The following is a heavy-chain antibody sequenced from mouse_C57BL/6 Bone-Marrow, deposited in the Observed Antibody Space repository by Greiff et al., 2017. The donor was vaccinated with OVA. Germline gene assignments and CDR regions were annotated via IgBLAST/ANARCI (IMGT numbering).Heavy chain of an antibody. CDR1: GYTFTSYW. CDR2: IHPNSGST. V-gene: IGHV1-64*01. Sequence: VQLQQPGAELVKPGASVQLSCKASGYTFTSYWMHWVKQRPGQGLEWIGMIHPNSGSTNYNEKFKSKATLTVDKSSSTAYMQLSSLTSEDSAVYYCARYYYGSSWGYWGKGTTLTVSS. J-gene: IGHJ2*01. CDR3: ARYYYGSSWGY. D-gene: IGHD1-1*01.